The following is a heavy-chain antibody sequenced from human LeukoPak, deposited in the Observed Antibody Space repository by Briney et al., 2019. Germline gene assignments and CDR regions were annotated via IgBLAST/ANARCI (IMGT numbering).Heavy chain of an antibody. V-gene: IGHV3-21*01. CDR2: ITSSSSYT. J-gene: IGHJ3*02. Sequence: SGGSLRLSCAASAFTFSTYNMNWVRQAPGKGLEWVSSITSSSSYTFYADSVKGRFTISRDNAKNTLYLQMNSLRAEDAAVYYCASSTYSGSHWDAFDIWGQGTMVTVSS. CDR1: AFTFSTYN. CDR3: ASSTYSGSHWDAFDI. D-gene: IGHD1-26*01.